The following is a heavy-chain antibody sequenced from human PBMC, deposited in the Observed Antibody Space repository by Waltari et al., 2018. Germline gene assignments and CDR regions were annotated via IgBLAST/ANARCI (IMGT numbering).Heavy chain of an antibody. CDR1: VFTVTNNW. CDR3: SRNREDSGTFYRAYDV. CDR2: IKKDGSEK. Sequence: EVRLVEPGGGLVQPGGSLRLPWVAPVFTVTNNWMHGVRQAPGKGLEWVASIKKDGSEKMFVDSVKGRFTISRDNAENSLYLQMNSLRAEDTAVYYCSRNREDSGTFYRAYDVWGQGTLVTVAT. J-gene: IGHJ3*01. V-gene: IGHV3-7*03. D-gene: IGHD3-10*01.